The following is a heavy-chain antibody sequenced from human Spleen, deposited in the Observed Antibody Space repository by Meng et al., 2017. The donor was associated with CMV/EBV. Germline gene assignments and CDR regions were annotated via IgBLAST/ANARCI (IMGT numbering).Heavy chain of an antibody. Sequence: GESLKISCVGSGFTFSTYSMDWVRQAPGKGLEWVSSITGASDYIHSADSVRGRFTISRGNSKNTLYLQMNSLRAEDTAVYYCARDLLSAFDIWGQGTMVTVSS. J-gene: IGHJ3*02. V-gene: IGHV3-21*04. CDR2: ITGASDYI. CDR3: ARDLLSAFDI. CDR1: GFTFSTYS.